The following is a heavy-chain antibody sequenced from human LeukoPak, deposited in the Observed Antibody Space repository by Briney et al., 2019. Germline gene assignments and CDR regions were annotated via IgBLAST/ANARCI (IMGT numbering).Heavy chain of an antibody. V-gene: IGHV1-69*04. CDR3: ASGRAYCGGDCYPLDY. CDR2: IIPIFGIA. D-gene: IGHD2-21*02. J-gene: IGHJ4*02. Sequence: ASVKVSCKASGGTFSSYAISWVRQAPGQGLEWMGRIIPIFGIANYAQKFQGRVTITADKSTSTAYMELSSLRSEDTAVYYCASGRAYCGGDCYPLDYWGQGTLVTVSS. CDR1: GGTFSSYA.